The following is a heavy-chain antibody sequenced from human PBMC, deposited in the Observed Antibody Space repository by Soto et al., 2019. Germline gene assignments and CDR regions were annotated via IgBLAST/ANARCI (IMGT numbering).Heavy chain of an antibody. V-gene: IGHV4-34*01. CDR2: INHSGST. CDR3: PRVSIAARPI. D-gene: IGHD6-6*01. J-gene: IGHJ4*02. CDR1: GGSFSGYY. Sequence: ASETLSLTCAVYGGSFSGYYWSWIRQPPGKGLEWIGEINHSGSTNYNPSLKSRVTISVDTSKNQFSLKLSSVTAADTAVYYRPRVSIAARPIWGQGTLVTVSS.